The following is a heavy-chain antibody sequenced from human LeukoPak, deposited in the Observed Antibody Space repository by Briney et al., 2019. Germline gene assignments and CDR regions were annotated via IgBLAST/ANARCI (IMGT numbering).Heavy chain of an antibody. CDR1: GGSISSSYW. CDR2: VYYSGST. D-gene: IGHD3-22*01. V-gene: IGHV4-39*01. CDR3: ARHDYYYDSSGYYYVGYFSH. Sequence: SETLSLTCAVSGGSISSSYWWSWVRQPPGKGLEWIVSVYYSGSTYYNPSLKSRVTISVDTSKNQFSLKLTSLTAADTAVYYCARHDYYYDSSGYYYVGYFSHWGQGTLVTVSS. J-gene: IGHJ1*01.